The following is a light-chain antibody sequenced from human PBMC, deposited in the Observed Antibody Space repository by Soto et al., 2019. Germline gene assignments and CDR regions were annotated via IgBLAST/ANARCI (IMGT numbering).Light chain of an antibody. J-gene: IGKJ1*01. V-gene: IGKV1-39*01. CDR2: AAS. Sequence: IQMTQSPSSLSASVGDRVTITFRASQSISSYLNWYQQKPGKAPKLLIYAASSLQSGVPSRFSGSGSGTDFTLTISSLQPEDFATYYCQQSYSTPWTFGQGTKVDI. CDR1: QSISSY. CDR3: QQSYSTPWT.